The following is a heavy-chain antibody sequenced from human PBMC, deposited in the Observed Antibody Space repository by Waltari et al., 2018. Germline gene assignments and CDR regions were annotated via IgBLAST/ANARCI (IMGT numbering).Heavy chain of an antibody. CDR1: GGTFSSYA. J-gene: IGHJ3*02. CDR3: ARTGQYDSGGLYAFDI. D-gene: IGHD3-22*01. Sequence: QVQLVQSGAEVKKPGSSVKVSCKASGGTFSSYAISWVRQAPGQGLEWSGGIIPIFGTANYAQKFQGRVTITTDESTSTAYMELSSLRSEDTAVYYCARTGQYDSGGLYAFDIWGQGTMVTVSS. V-gene: IGHV1-69*05. CDR2: IIPIFGTA.